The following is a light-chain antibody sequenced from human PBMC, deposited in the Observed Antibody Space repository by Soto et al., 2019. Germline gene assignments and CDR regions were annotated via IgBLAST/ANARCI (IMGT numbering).Light chain of an antibody. J-gene: IGKJ1*01. CDR1: QSVSSSN. V-gene: IGKV3-15*01. Sequence: EIVLTQSPGTLSLSPGERATLSCRASQSVSSSNLAWYQQKPGQAPRLLIYGASTRATGIPARFSGSGSGTEFTLTISSLQSEDFAVYYCQQYNNWPRTFGQGTKVDTK. CDR3: QQYNNWPRT. CDR2: GAS.